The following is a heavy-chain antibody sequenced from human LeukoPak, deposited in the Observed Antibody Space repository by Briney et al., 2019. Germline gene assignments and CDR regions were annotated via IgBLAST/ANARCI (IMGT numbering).Heavy chain of an antibody. D-gene: IGHD1-26*01. Sequence: PGGSLRLSCAPSGFTFRNYAMHWVRQAPGKGLEWVSSISSSSSYIYYADSVKGRFTISRDNAKNSLYLQMNSLRAEDTAVYYCARGKWVIDYWGQGTLVTVSS. J-gene: IGHJ4*02. CDR1: GFTFRNYA. V-gene: IGHV3-21*01. CDR3: ARGKWVIDY. CDR2: ISSSSSYI.